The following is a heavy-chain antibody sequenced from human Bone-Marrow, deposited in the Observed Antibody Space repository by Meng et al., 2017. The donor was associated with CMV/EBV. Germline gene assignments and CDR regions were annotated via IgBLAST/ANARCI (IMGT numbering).Heavy chain of an antibody. CDR3: ARGVGATYFDY. CDR1: GFTFSDYS. Sequence: SCAASGFTFSDYSMGWIRQAPGKGLEWVSYIRSSGSTIYYADSVKGRFTISRDNAKNSLYLQMNSLRAEDTAVYYCARGVGATYFDYWGQGTLVTVSS. V-gene: IGHV3-11*01. J-gene: IGHJ4*02. CDR2: IRSSGSTI. D-gene: IGHD1-26*01.